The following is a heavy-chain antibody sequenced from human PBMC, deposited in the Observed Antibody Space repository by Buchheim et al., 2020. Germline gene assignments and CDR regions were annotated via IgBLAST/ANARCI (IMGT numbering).Heavy chain of an antibody. CDR2: IYYSGST. CDR1: GGSISSSSYY. D-gene: IGHD3-22*01. J-gene: IGHJ3*02. CDR3: ASSLQWVGYYYDSSAWDAFDI. Sequence: QLQLQESGPGLVKPSETLSLTCTVSGGSISSSSYYWGWIRQPPGKGLEWIGSIYYSGSTYYNPSLKSRVTISVDTSKNQFSLKLSSVTAADTAVYYCASSLQWVGYYYDSSAWDAFDIWGQGT. V-gene: IGHV4-39*01.